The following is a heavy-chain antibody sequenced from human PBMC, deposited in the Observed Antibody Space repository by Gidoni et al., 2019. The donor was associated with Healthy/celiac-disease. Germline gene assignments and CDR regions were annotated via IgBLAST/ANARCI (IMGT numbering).Heavy chain of an antibody. CDR1: GFTFSSYG. D-gene: IGHD6-19*01. Sequence: VVQPGRSLRLSCAASGFTFSSYGMHWVRQAPGKGLEWVAVIWYDGSNKYYADSGKGRFTISRDNYKNTLYLQMNSLRAEDTAVYDCAREYSSGEDAFDIWGQGTMVTVSS. J-gene: IGHJ3*02. CDR3: AREYSSGEDAFDI. V-gene: IGHV3-33*01. CDR2: IWYDGSNK.